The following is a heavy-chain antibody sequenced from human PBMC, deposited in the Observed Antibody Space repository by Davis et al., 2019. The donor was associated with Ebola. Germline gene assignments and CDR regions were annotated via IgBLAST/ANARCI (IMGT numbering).Heavy chain of an antibody. D-gene: IGHD2-2*01. CDR2: ISHSGST. CDR1: GGSISTSTYY. Sequence: MPSETLSLTCTVSGGSISTSTYYWGWIRQPPGKGLDWIGTISHSGSTYYNSSLKSRVTISVDTSKNQFSLKLSSVTAADTAVYYCARGGIVVVPAAIIDYYYYYGMDVWGQGTLVTVSS. V-gene: IGHV4-39*07. J-gene: IGHJ6*02. CDR3: ARGGIVVVPAAIIDYYYYYGMDV.